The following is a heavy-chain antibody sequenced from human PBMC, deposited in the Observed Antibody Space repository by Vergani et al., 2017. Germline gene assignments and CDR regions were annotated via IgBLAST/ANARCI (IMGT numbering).Heavy chain of an antibody. D-gene: IGHD3-10*01. J-gene: IGHJ5*02. Sequence: QVLLQESGPGLVKPSETLSLTCTVSGGSVDSRKHYWSWIRQPAGKGLEWIGRIHSSGTTNYNPSLKSRVTLSVDTSKNQLSLRMTSVTAADTAVYYCARDSWTSELRGVYWFDTWGQGTLVSVSS. CDR3: ARDSWTSELRGVYWFDT. V-gene: IGHV4-61*02. CDR2: IHSSGTT. CDR1: GGSVDSRKHY.